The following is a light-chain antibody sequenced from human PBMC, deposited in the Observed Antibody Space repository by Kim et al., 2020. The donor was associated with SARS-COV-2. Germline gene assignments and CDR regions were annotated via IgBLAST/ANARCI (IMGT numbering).Light chain of an antibody. CDR2: EDN. Sequence: VSISCTGSSGSIARNYVQVYQHRPASAPTTVIYEDNQRPSGVPDRFSGSIDSSSNSASLTISGLKTEDEADYYCQSYDSSNHVVFGGGTQLTVL. V-gene: IGLV6-57*02. CDR3: QSYDSSNHVV. J-gene: IGLJ2*01. CDR1: SGSIARNY.